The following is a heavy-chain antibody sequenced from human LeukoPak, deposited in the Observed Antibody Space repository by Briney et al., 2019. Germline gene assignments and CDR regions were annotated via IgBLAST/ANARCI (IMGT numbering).Heavy chain of an antibody. D-gene: IGHD4-11*01. Sequence: GESLKISCKGSGYSFTSYWIGWVRQMPGKGLEWMGIIYPGDSDTRYSPSFQGQVTISADKSISTAYLQWSSLKASDTAMYYCARHKGGYSDLRYYFDYWGQGTLVTVSS. V-gene: IGHV5-51*01. J-gene: IGHJ4*02. CDR1: GYSFTSYW. CDR3: ARHKGGYSDLRYYFDY. CDR2: IYPGDSDT.